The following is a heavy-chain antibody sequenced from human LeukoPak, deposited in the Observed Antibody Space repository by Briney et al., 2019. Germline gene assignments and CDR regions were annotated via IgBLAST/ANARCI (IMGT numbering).Heavy chain of an antibody. V-gene: IGHV1-18*01. CDR2: VSAYNGNT. J-gene: IGHJ4*02. CDR1: GYTFTSYG. CDR3: ARGGGLTYCSSTSCYLFDY. Sequence: VKVSCKASGYTFTSYGISWVRQAPGQGLEWMGWVSAYNGNTNYAQKLQGRVTMTTDTSTSTAYMELRSLRSDDTAVYYCARGGGLTYCSSTSCYLFDYWGQGTLVAVSS. D-gene: IGHD2-2*01.